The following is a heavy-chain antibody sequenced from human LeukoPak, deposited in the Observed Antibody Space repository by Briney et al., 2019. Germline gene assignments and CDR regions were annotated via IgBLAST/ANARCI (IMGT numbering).Heavy chain of an antibody. V-gene: IGHV3-48*03. CDR2: INRSGNII. J-gene: IGHJ4*02. Sequence: GRSLRLSCAASGFTFSSYEVNWVRQAPGKGLERVSYINRSGNIIYYADSVKGRFTISRDNAKNSLYLQMNSLRAEDTAVYYCARGYDILTNAFDYWGQGTLVTVSS. CDR3: ARGYDILTNAFDY. D-gene: IGHD3-9*01. CDR1: GFTFSSYE.